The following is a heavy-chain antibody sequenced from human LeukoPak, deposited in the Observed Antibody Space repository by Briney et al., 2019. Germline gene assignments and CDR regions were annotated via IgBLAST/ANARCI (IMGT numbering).Heavy chain of an antibody. CDR2: IKPNSGGT. J-gene: IGHJ5*02. Sequence: ASVKVSCKASGYTFTSYGISWLRQAPGQGLEWMGWIKPNSGGTNYAQKFQGRVTMTRDTSISTAYMELSSLRSDDTAVYYCARVAVVSANWFDPWGQGTLVTVSS. D-gene: IGHD4-23*01. CDR3: ARVAVVSANWFDP. CDR1: GYTFTSYG. V-gene: IGHV1-2*02.